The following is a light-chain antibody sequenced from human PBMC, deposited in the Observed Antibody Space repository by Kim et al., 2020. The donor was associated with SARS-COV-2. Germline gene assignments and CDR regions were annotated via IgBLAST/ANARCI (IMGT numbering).Light chain of an antibody. CDR1: SSDVGGYNY. CDR3: SSYTSSNNWV. Sequence: QSALTQPASVSGSPGQSITISCTGTSSDVGGYNYVSWYQQHPGKAPTLMIFDVFHRPSGVSYRFSGSKSGNTASLTISGLQAEDEADYYCSSYTSSNNWVFGGGTQLTVL. CDR2: DVF. J-gene: IGLJ3*02. V-gene: IGLV2-14*03.